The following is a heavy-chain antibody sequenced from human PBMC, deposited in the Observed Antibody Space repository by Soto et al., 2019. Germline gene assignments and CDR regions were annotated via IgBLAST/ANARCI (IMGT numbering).Heavy chain of an antibody. J-gene: IGHJ4*02. CDR1: GFTFSSYA. CDR3: ARDLTVTTEFDY. D-gene: IGHD4-17*01. Sequence: QVQLVESGGGVVQPGRSLRLSCAASGFTFSSYAMHWVRQAPGKGLEWVAVISYDGSNKYYADSVKGRFTISRDNSKNTLYLQMNSLRAEDTAVYYCARDLTVTTEFDYWGQGTLVTVSS. CDR2: ISYDGSNK. V-gene: IGHV3-30-3*01.